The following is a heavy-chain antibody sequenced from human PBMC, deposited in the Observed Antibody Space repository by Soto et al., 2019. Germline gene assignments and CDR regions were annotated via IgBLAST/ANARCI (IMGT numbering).Heavy chain of an antibody. Sequence: SETLSLTCSVSGDSISNLDYFWAWIRQPPGQALEYIGYIYKSATTYHNPSFGSRVAISVDTSKSQFSLNVTSVTAADTAVYFCARGRYCLTGRCFPNWFDSWGQGALVTVSS. CDR1: GDSISNLDYF. D-gene: IGHD7-27*01. CDR3: ARGRYCLTGRCFPNWFDS. V-gene: IGHV4-30-4*01. J-gene: IGHJ5*01. CDR2: IYKSATT.